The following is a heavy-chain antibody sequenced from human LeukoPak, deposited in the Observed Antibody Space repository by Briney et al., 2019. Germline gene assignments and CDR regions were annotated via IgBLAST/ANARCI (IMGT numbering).Heavy chain of an antibody. CDR1: GYSFTGYS. D-gene: IGHD1-1*01. CDR3: AGHRELDF. J-gene: IGHJ4*02. Sequence: GASVKVSCKPSGYSFTGYSIHWVRQAPGQGLEWMGGINPNSGGTNSAQKFQGRVTMTRDTSTSTAYMELSTLRSHDTAVYYCAGHRELDFWGQGTLVTVS. CDR2: INPNSGGT. V-gene: IGHV1-2*02.